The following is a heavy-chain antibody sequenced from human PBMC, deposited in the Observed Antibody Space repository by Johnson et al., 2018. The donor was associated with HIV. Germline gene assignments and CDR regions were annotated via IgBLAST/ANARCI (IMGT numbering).Heavy chain of an antibody. J-gene: IGHJ3*02. CDR2: ISYDGSNK. Sequence: VQLVESGGGVVQPGGSLRLSCAASGFTFSDYYMSWIRQAPGKGLEWVAVISYDGSNKSYADSVKGRFTISRDNSKNTLYLQMNSLRAEDTAVYYCARACRDGYTCDAFDIWGQGTMVTVSS. CDR3: ARACRDGYTCDAFDI. CDR1: GFTFSDYY. D-gene: IGHD5-24*01. V-gene: IGHV3-30*14.